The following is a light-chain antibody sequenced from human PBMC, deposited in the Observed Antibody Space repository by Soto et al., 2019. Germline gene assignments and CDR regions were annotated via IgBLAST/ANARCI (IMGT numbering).Light chain of an antibody. Sequence: EIVLTQSPATLSLSPGDRATLSCRASQSVSSYLAWYQQKPGQAPRLLIYDASNRATGIPARFSGSGSGTDFTLTISSLQSEDFAVYYCQHRSNWPLTFGGGTKVEIK. V-gene: IGKV3-11*01. CDR2: DAS. CDR3: QHRSNWPLT. J-gene: IGKJ4*01. CDR1: QSVSSY.